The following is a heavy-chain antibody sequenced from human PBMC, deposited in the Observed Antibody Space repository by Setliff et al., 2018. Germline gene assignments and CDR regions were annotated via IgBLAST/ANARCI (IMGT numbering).Heavy chain of an antibody. CDR3: ARAPLMVVVPPDAHRFDP. V-gene: IGHV1-3*01. D-gene: IGHD2-2*01. CDR2: INPGNGNT. CDR1: GYTFTDYA. Sequence: GASVKVSCKASGYTFTDYAMHWVRQAPGQRLEWMGWINPGNGNTNYAQKFQGRVSMTTDTSTSTAYMELRNLRSDDTALYYCARAPLMVVVPPDAHRFDPWGQGTLVTVSS. J-gene: IGHJ5*02.